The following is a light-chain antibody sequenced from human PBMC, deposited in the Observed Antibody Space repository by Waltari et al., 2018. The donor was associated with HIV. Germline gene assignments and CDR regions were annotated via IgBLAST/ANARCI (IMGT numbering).Light chain of an antibody. CDR3: CSYAGSYTYV. CDR2: DVS. J-gene: IGLJ1*01. CDR1: RSDVGGYNY. V-gene: IGLV2-11*01. Sequence: QSALTQPPSVSGSPGHSVPISCPGTRSDVGGYNYVSWYQQHPGKAPKLVIYDVSKRPSGVPDRFSGSKSANTASLTISGLQAEDEADYYCCSYAGSYTYVFGTGTKVTVL.